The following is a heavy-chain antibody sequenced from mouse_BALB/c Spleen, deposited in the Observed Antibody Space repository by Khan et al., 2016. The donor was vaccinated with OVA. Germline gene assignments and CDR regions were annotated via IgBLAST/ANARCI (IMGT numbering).Heavy chain of an antibody. CDR3: ASHLTGSFAY. CDR1: GFTFSAYS. D-gene: IGHD4-1*01. J-gene: IGHJ3*01. CDR2: ISSGADYT. Sequence: EVKLVESGGDLVKPGGSLKLSCAASGFTFSAYSMSWVRQTPDKRLEWVATISSGADYTYYPDGVQGRFTISRDTAKNTLYLQMSSLKSEDTAMYYCASHLTGSFAYWGQGTLVTVSA. V-gene: IGHV5-6*01.